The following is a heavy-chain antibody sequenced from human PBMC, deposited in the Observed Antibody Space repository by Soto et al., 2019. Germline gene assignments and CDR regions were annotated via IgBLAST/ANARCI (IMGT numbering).Heavy chain of an antibody. CDR3: TRHESGLRFLEWYPPDYYYGMDV. D-gene: IGHD3-3*01. CDR2: IRSKANSYAT. Sequence: LRLSCAASGFTFSGSAMHWVRQASGKGLEWVGRIRSKANSYATAYAASVKGRFTISRDDSKNTAYLQMNSLKTEDTAVYYCTRHESGLRFLEWYPPDYYYGMDVWGQGTTVTVSS. CDR1: GFTFSGSA. J-gene: IGHJ6*02. V-gene: IGHV3-73*01.